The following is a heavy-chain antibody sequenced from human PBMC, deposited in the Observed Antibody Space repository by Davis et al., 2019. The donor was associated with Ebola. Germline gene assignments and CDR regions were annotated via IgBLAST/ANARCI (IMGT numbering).Heavy chain of an antibody. V-gene: IGHV1-46*03. D-gene: IGHD5-12*01. CDR3: TTPGGQDSGYDVFDI. J-gene: IGHJ3*02. CDR2: INPNDGRT. Sequence: ASVKVSCKASGYTFTNYYMHWVRQAPGQGLEWMGMINPNDGRTIYAQKFQGRVTVTRNTSTTTFYMDLSSLRSDDTALYYCTTPGGQDSGYDVFDIWGQGTMVTVSS. CDR1: GYTFTNYY.